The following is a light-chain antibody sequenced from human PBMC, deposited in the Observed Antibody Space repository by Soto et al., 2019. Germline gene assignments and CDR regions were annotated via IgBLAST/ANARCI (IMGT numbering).Light chain of an antibody. V-gene: IGKV3-20*01. CDR2: GAS. CDR1: QSVSSSY. CDR3: RRYGSSPWM. Sequence: EIVLTQSPGTLSLSPGERAPLSCRASQSVSSSYLAWYQQKPGQAPRLLIYGASSRTTGIPDRFRGSGSGTDFTLTISRLEPEDLAVYYCRRYGSSPWMFGQGTKVEIK. J-gene: IGKJ1*01.